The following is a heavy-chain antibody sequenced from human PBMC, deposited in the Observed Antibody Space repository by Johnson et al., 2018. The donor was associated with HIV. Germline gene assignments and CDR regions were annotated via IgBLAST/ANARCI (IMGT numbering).Heavy chain of an antibody. Sequence: VQLVESGGGLIQPGGSLRLSCAASGFTVIGNYMSWVRQAPGEGLDWVSVIYSGGSTYYADSVTGRFTLSRDNSKNTLYLQMNSLRAEDTAVYYCARVGGIAVAPNDAFDIWGQGTMVTVSS. CDR3: ARVGGIAVAPNDAFDI. CDR2: IYSGGST. J-gene: IGHJ3*02. CDR1: GFTVIGNY. D-gene: IGHD6-19*01. V-gene: IGHV3-53*01.